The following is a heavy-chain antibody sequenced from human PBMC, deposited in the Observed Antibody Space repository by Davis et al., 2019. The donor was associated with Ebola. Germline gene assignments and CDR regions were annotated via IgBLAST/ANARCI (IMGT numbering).Heavy chain of an antibody. J-gene: IGHJ4*02. V-gene: IGHV1-2*04. CDR2: INPNSGGT. D-gene: IGHD3-10*01. CDR1: GYTFTGYY. CDR3: ARDPYGSGSYYKGGFDY. Sequence: ASVKVSCKASGYTFTGYYMHWVRQAPGQGLEWMGWINPNSGGTNYAQKFQGWVTMTRDTSISTAYMELSRLRSEDTAVYYCARDPYGSGSYYKGGFDYWGQGTLVTVSS.